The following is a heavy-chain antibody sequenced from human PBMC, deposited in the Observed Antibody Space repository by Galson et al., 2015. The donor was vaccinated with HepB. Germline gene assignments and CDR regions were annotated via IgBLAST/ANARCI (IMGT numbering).Heavy chain of an antibody. Sequence: SVKVSCKASGYTFTSYGISWVRQAPGQGLEWMGWISAYNGNTNYAQKLQGRVTMTTDTSTSTAYMELRSLRSDDTAVYYCARVVGYCSGGSCYGALDYWGREPWSPSPQ. CDR3: ARVVGYCSGGSCYGALDY. V-gene: IGHV1-18*01. CDR1: GYTFTSYG. D-gene: IGHD2-15*01. CDR2: ISAYNGNT. J-gene: IGHJ4*02.